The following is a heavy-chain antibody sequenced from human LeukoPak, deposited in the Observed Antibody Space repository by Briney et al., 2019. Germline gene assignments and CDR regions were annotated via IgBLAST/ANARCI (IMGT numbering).Heavy chain of an antibody. CDR3: ARGFYVWGSYRSPPFDY. V-gene: IGHV1-2*02. D-gene: IGHD3-16*02. CDR1: GYTFTGYY. CDR2: INPNSGGT. J-gene: IGHJ4*02. Sequence: VASVTVSCKASGYTFTGYYMHWVRQAPGQGLEWMGWINPNSGGTNYAQKFQGRVTMTRDTSISTAYMELSRLRSDDTAVYYCARGFYVWGSYRSPPFDYWGQGTLVTVSS.